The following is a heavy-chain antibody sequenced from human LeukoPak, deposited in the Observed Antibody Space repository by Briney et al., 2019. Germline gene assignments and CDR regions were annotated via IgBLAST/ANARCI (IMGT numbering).Heavy chain of an antibody. CDR1: GFTFTSSG. V-gene: IGHV1-18*01. Sequence: ASVKVSCKASGFTFTSSGFSWVRQAPGQGLEWMGWISAYNGNTNYAQHLQGRVTMTTDTSTSTAYMELRSLRSDDTAVYYCARVRRWLKWELLPYYMDVWGKGTTVTVSS. CDR2: ISAYNGNT. CDR3: ARVRRWLKWELLPYYMDV. D-gene: IGHD1-26*01. J-gene: IGHJ6*03.